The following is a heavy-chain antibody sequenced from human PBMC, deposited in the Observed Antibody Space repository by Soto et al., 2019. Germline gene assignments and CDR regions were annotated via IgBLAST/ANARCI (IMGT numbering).Heavy chain of an antibody. CDR3: AKGRLAGGFDY. D-gene: IGHD3-16*01. CDR1: GCTFSNYA. J-gene: IGHJ4*02. CDR2: VSATAGTT. V-gene: IGHV3-23*01. Sequence: GGSLRLSCAASGCTFSNYAMSWVRQAPGKGLEWVSLVSATAGTTYYTDSVKGRFTISRDNSRNTVYLQMNSLRADDTAVYYCAKGRLAGGFDYWGQGTLVTVSS.